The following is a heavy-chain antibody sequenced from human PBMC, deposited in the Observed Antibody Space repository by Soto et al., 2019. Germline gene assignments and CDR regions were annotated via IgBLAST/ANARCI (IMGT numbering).Heavy chain of an antibody. V-gene: IGHV1-24*01. Sequence: ASVKVSCKVSGYTLTELSMHWVRQAPGKGLEWMGGFDPEDGAAIYAQKFQGRVTITEDESTSTAYMELSSLRSEDTAVYYCACGRNYYDSSGHNYYYYYGMDVWGQGTTVTVSS. CDR3: ACGRNYYDSSGHNYYYYYGMDV. CDR1: GYTLTELS. D-gene: IGHD3-22*01. CDR2: FDPEDGAA. J-gene: IGHJ6*02.